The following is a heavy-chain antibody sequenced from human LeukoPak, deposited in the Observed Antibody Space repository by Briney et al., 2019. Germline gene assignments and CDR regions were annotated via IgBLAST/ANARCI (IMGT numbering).Heavy chain of an antibody. CDR3: TTDLSELDDSGYYAKYFHH. V-gene: IGHV3-15*01. CDR1: GFTFSKVW. D-gene: IGHD3-22*01. CDR2: IKSKTDGGTI. J-gene: IGHJ1*01. Sequence: GGSLRLSCAASGFTFSKVWMSWVRQAPGKGLEWVGRIKSKTDGGTIDYAAPVKGRFTISRDDSKDTLFLQMNSLKTVDTAVYYCTTDLSELDDSGYYAKYFHHWGQGTLVSVSS.